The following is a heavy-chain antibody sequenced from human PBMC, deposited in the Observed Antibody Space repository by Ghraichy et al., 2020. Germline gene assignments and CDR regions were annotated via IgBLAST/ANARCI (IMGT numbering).Heavy chain of an antibody. J-gene: IGHJ4*02. CDR2: IWYDGSNK. CDR3: ARDFIVVVPAAEGFDY. D-gene: IGHD2-2*01. CDR1: GFTFSSYG. V-gene: IGHV3-33*01. Sequence: GGSLRLSCAASGFTFSSYGMHWVRQAPGKGLEWVAVIWYDGSNKYYADSVKGRFTISRDNSKNTLYLQMNSLRAEDTAVYYCARDFIVVVPAAEGFDYWGQGTLVTVSS.